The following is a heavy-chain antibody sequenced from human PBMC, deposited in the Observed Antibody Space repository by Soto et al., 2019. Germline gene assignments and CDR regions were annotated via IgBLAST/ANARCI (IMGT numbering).Heavy chain of an antibody. CDR1: GGSFSGYY. CDR3: ARGYPYLGRKVTTVTNWFDP. J-gene: IGHJ5*02. V-gene: IGHV4-34*01. CDR2: INHSGST. Sequence: QVQLQQWGAGLLKPSETLSLTCAVYGGSFSGYYWSWIRQPPGKGLEWIGEINHSGSTNYNPSLKSRVTISVDTSKNQFSLKLRAVTAAETAVYYCARGYPYLGRKVTTVTNWFDPWGQGTLVTVSS. D-gene: IGHD4-4*01.